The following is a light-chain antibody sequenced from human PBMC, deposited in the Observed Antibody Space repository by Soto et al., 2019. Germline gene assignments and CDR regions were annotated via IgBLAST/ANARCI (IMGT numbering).Light chain of an antibody. J-gene: IGKJ2*01. CDR2: AAS. CDR3: QQSYSTPLYT. CDR1: QSISSY. V-gene: IGKV1-39*01. Sequence: DFQMTQSPPSLSASVGDRVTITCRASQSISSYLSWYQQKPGKAPKLLIYAASSLQSGVPSRFSGSGSWTDFTPTISSLQPKDFATYYCQQSYSTPLYTFGQSTKLEIK.